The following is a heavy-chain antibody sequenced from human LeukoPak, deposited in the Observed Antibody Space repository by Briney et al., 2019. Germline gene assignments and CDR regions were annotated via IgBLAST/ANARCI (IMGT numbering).Heavy chain of an antibody. V-gene: IGHV1-69*13. Sequence: SLKVSCKASGGTFSSYAISWVRQAPGQGLEWVGGIIPIFGTANYAQKFQGRVTITADESTSTAYMELSSLRSEDTAVYYCARGAWFGESHFDYWGQGTLVTVSS. J-gene: IGHJ4*02. D-gene: IGHD3-10*01. CDR3: ARGAWFGESHFDY. CDR1: GGTFSSYA. CDR2: IIPIFGTA.